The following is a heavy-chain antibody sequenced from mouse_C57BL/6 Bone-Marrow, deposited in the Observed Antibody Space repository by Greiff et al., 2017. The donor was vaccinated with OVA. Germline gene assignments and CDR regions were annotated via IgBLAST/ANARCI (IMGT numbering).Heavy chain of an antibody. D-gene: IGHD1-1*01. CDR2: ISSGGGYT. CDR3: ARQRGYGRFFDY. Sequence: EVKLVESGGDLVKPGGSLKLSCAASGFTFSSYGMYWVRQTPDKRLEWVATISSGGGYTYYPDSVKGRVTFSRDNAKNTLYLQMSSLKSEYTAIDDCARQRGYGRFFDYWGQGTTPTLSS. V-gene: IGHV5-6*02. CDR1: GFTFSSYG. J-gene: IGHJ2*01.